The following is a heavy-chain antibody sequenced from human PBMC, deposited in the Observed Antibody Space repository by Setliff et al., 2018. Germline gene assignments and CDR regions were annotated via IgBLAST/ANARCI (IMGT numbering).Heavy chain of an antibody. Sequence: PSETLSLTCTVSGDSISSGSYFWTWIRQPAGKGLEWIGHFHTGGSTNYNRSLRSRVSISVDTSKNQFSLKLSSVTAADTATYYCARAGYELGQYNWFDPWGQGTLVTVSS. V-gene: IGHV4-61*09. CDR1: GDSISSGSYF. CDR2: FHTGGST. CDR3: ARAGYELGQYNWFDP. J-gene: IGHJ5*02. D-gene: IGHD2-2*01.